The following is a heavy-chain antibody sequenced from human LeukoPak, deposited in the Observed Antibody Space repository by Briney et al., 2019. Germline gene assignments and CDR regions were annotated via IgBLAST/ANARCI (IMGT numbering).Heavy chain of an antibody. CDR1: GGSISSSNDY. CDR3: ARDSFEVWAAGFDY. J-gene: IGHJ4*02. V-gene: IGHV4-39*07. CDR2: IYHIGGT. Sequence: SETLSLTCTVSGGSISSSNDYWGWVRQPPGKGLEWIGTIYHIGGTHYNPSLKSRATMSVDTSKNQFSLKLSSVTAADTAVYYCARDSFEVWAAGFDYWGQGTLVTVSS. D-gene: IGHD1-14*01.